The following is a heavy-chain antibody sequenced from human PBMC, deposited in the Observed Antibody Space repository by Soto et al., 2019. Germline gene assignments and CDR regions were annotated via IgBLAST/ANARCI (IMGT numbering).Heavy chain of an antibody. J-gene: IGHJ4*02. CDR3: ARSAGWYAVHS. CDR1: GDSVSSPYY. CDR2: VFHTGTT. D-gene: IGHD6-19*01. Sequence: QVQLQESGPGLVKPSGTLSLTCAVSGDSVSSPYYWCWVRQPPGKGLEWIGEVFHTGTTSYNPPLRSRVTISMDKSNNHFSLDLSSVTAADTAVYYCARSAGWYAVHSWGPGTLVIVSS. V-gene: IGHV4-4*02.